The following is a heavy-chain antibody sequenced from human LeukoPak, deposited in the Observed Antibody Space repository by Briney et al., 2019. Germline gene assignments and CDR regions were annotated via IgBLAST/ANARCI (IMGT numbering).Heavy chain of an antibody. CDR2: IYYSGST. V-gene: IGHV4-59*01. CDR3: AGYQLLLDAFDI. D-gene: IGHD2-2*01. Sequence: SETLSPTCTVSGGSISSYYWSWIRQPPGKGLEWIGYIYYSGSTNYNPSLKSRVTISVDTSKNQFSLKLSSVTAADTAVYYCAGYQLLLDAFDIWGQGTMVTVSS. CDR1: GGSISSYY. J-gene: IGHJ3*02.